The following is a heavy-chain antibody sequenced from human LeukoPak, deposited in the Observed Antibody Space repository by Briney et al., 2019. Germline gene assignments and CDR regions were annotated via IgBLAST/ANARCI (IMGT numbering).Heavy chain of an antibody. CDR2: ISGDGSNI. V-gene: IGHV3-74*01. Sequence: GGSLRLSCAASGFTFSSHWMHWVRQTPGEGPVWVSRISGDGSNIHYADSVKGRFIISRDNTKNTLYLQMNSLRGDDTAVYYCAKGGSSWSEIDYWGQGSLVTVSS. D-gene: IGHD6-13*01. J-gene: IGHJ4*02. CDR1: GFTFSSHW. CDR3: AKGGSSWSEIDY.